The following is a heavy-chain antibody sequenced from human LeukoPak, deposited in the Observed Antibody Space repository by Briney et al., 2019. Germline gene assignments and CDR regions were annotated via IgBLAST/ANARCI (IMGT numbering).Heavy chain of an antibody. V-gene: IGHV6-1*01. J-gene: IGHJ4*02. CDR2: TYYRSKWYN. D-gene: IGHD6-13*01. Sequence: SQTLSLTCAISGDSVSSNSVAWNWIRQSPSRGLEWLGGTYYRSKWYNDYAESVKSRINIKPDTSKNQFSLQLNSVTPEDTAVYYCARDQAGLGYWGQGTLVTVSS. CDR1: GDSVSSNSVA. CDR3: ARDQAGLGY.